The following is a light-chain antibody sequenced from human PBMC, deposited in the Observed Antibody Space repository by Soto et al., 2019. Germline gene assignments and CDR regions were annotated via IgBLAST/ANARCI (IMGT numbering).Light chain of an antibody. J-gene: IGLJ1*01. CDR2: EVN. CDR1: SSDDGGYKY. V-gene: IGLV2-14*01. Sequence: QSALTQPASVSGSPGQSITISCAGTSSDDGGYKYVSWYQQNPGKAPKLIIYEVNSRPSGVSNRFSGSKSGNTASLTISGLQAEDEADYYCSSYTSTSTLYVFGSGTKLTVL. CDR3: SSYTSTSTLYV.